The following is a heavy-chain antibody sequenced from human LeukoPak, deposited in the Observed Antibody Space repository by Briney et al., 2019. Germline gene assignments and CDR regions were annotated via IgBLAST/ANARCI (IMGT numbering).Heavy chain of an antibody. CDR3: ARDGVMIGYGDSGWYFDL. D-gene: IGHD4-17*01. CDR1: GFTFSSYA. Sequence: PGRSLRLACAASGFTFSSYAMHWVRQAPGKGLNWVAVISYDGSNKYYADSVKGRFTISRDNSKNTLYLQMNSLRAEDTAVYYCARDGVMIGYGDSGWYFDLWGRGTLVTVSS. CDR2: ISYDGSNK. J-gene: IGHJ2*01. V-gene: IGHV3-30-3*01.